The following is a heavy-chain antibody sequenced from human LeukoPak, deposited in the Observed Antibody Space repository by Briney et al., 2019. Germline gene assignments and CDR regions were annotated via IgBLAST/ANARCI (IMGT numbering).Heavy chain of an antibody. V-gene: IGHV3-43*01. J-gene: IGHJ4*02. CDR3: AKGKIGPAQLVYY. Sequence: GGSLRLSCAASGFTFDDYTMHWVRQAPGKGLEWVSLISWDGGSTYYADSVKGRFTISRDNSKNSLYLQMNSLRAEDTAVYYCAKGKIGPAQLVYYWGQGTLVTVSS. CDR2: ISWDGGST. D-gene: IGHD6-6*01. CDR1: GFTFDDYT.